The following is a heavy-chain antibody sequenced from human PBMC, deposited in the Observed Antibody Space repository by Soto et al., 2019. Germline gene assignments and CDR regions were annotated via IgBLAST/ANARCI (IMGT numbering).Heavy chain of an antibody. CDR1: GYTLTELS. Sequence: ASVKVSCKVSGYTLTELSMHWVRQAPGKGLEWMGGFDPEDGETIYAQKFQGRVTMTEDTSTDTAYMELSSLRSEDTAVYYCATEGIAAAGTFSSYYYMDVWGKGTTVTVA. V-gene: IGHV1-24*01. CDR2: FDPEDGET. D-gene: IGHD6-13*01. J-gene: IGHJ6*03. CDR3: ATEGIAAAGTFSSYYYMDV.